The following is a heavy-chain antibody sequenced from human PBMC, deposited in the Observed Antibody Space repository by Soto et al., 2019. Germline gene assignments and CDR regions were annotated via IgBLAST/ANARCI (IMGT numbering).Heavy chain of an antibody. J-gene: IGHJ3*02. CDR3: ARQYDGARGAFDI. Sequence: QVHLVESGGGLVKPGGSLRLSCAASGFTFGDYYMSWIRQAPGKGLEWLSYISTSGRIVAYADSVMGRFTISWDNAQHSLYLQMNSLRAEDTALYYCARQYDGARGAFDIWGQGTMVTVSS. CDR1: GFTFGDYY. V-gene: IGHV3-11*01. D-gene: IGHD2-8*01. CDR2: ISTSGRIV.